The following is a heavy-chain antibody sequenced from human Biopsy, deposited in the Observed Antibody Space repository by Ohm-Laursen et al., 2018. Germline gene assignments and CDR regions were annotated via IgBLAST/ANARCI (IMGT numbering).Heavy chain of an antibody. CDR2: INHSGRT. Sequence: PSETLSLTWVVYGESFNGYYWSWIRQTPGKGLEWIGEINHSGRTNYNPSLKSRVTISVDTSKNQFPLKVRSVTAADTAVYYCVRGVDYYDPYHYYALDVWGQGTTVTVSS. J-gene: IGHJ6*02. CDR3: VRGVDYYDPYHYYALDV. D-gene: IGHD3-22*01. CDR1: GESFNGYY. V-gene: IGHV4-34*01.